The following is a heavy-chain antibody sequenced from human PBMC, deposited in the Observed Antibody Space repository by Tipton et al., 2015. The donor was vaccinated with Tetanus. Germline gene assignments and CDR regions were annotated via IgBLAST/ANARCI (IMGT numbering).Heavy chain of an antibody. CDR1: GFTFRDWA. Sequence: SLRLSCAVSGFTFRDWAIHWVRQAPGKGLEWVSGFDFNSGRTGYASSVKGRFTIYRDTVQNSLYLQMNSLSAEDTAFYCCTKDLTPGGADVWGQGTTVTVSS. J-gene: IGHJ6*02. D-gene: IGHD3-9*01. V-gene: IGHV3-9*01. CDR3: TKDLTPGGADV. CDR2: FDFNSGRT.